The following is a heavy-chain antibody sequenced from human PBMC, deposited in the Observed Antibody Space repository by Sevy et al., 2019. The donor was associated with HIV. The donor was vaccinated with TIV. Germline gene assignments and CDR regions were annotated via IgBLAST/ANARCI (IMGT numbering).Heavy chain of an antibody. D-gene: IGHD3-10*01. J-gene: IGHJ3*01. CDR1: GFTFSTYP. CDR2: ISFSSNYI. V-gene: IGHV3-21*01. Sequence: GGSLRLSCAASGFTFSTYPMNWVRQAPGKGLEWVSSISFSSNYIYYADSVKGRFTMFRDNAKNSVYLQMNSLRVEDTAVYYCARPYGSGSWEAFDLWGQGTLVTVSS. CDR3: ARPYGSGSWEAFDL.